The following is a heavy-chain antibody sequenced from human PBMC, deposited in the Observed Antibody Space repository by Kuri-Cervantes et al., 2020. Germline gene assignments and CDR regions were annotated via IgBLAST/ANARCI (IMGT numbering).Heavy chain of an antibody. CDR3: TTILWFGELRPYYFDY. J-gene: IGHJ4*02. D-gene: IGHD3-10*01. V-gene: IGHV4-59*01. CDR2: IYYSGST. CDR1: GGSFSGYY. Sequence: ESLKISCAVYGGSFSGYYWSWIRQPPGKGLEWIGYIYYSGSTNYNPSLKSRVTISVDTSKNQFSLKLSSVTAADTAVYYCTTILWFGELRPYYFDYWGQGTLVTVSS.